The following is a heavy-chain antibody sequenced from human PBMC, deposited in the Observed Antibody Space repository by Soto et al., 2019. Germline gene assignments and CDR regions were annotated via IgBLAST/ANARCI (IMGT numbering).Heavy chain of an antibody. CDR3: ARDFEWFFDL. V-gene: IGHV3-30*19. Sequence: HEQLVESGGGVVQPGRSLTLSCVASGFTFSNYGMHWVRQAPGKGLEWVAVLSNIGANRYYTDSVKGRFTISRDNARNTLYLQMTSLRPEDTAVYYGARDFEWFFDLWGRGTLVTVSS. CDR2: LSNIGANR. J-gene: IGHJ2*01. CDR1: GFTFSNYG.